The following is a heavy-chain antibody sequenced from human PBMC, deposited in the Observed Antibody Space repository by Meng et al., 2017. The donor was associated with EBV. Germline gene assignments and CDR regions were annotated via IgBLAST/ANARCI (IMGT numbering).Heavy chain of an antibody. V-gene: IGHV3-15*01. D-gene: IGHD1-26*01. Sequence: EVVQWEAGGGLVKPWESLKLSCSASEFTCTSVWMNWVRPAPGKGLEWVGRIRSQVDGRTADYSAPVKGRFNISRDDSKHTLYLQMNSLKIEDSAVYYCTTDEGGSRFWGQGTLVTVSS. CDR3: TTDEGGSRF. J-gene: IGHJ4*02. CDR1: EFTCTSVW. CDR2: IRSQVDGRTA.